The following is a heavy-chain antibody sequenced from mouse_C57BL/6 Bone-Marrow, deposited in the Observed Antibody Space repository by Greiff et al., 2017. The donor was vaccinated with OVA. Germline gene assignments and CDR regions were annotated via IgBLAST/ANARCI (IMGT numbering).Heavy chain of an antibody. D-gene: IGHD4-1*01. CDR3: ARETGYWYFDV. V-gene: IGHV1-76*01. J-gene: IGHJ1*03. Sequence: VQLQQSGAELVRPGASVKLSCKASGYTFTDYYINWVKQRPGQGLEWIARIYPGSGNTYYNEKFKGKATLTAEKSSSTAYMQLSSLTSEDSAVYFCARETGYWYFDVWGTGTTVTVSS. CDR1: GYTFTDYY. CDR2: IYPGSGNT.